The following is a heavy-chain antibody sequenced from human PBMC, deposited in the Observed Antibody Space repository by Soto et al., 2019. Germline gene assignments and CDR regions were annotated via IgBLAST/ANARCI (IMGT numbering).Heavy chain of an antibody. J-gene: IGHJ6*02. Sequence: SEALSLTCTVYGGSISSSSYYWGWIRQPPGKGLEWIGSIYYSGSTYYNPSLKSRVTISVDTSKNQFSLKLSSVTAADTAVYYCARHLRGMDVWGQGTTVTVSS. CDR1: GGSISSSSYY. CDR3: ARHLRGMDV. CDR2: IYYSGST. V-gene: IGHV4-39*01.